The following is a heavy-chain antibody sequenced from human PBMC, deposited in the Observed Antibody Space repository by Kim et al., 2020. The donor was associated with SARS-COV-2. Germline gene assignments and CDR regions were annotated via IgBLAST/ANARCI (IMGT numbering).Heavy chain of an antibody. Sequence: GGSLRLSCAASGVTFSSYGMHWVRQAPGKGLEWVAVISYDGSNKYYADSVKGRFTISRDNSKNTLYLQMNSLRAEDTAVYYCAKELYPHRGVFDYWGQGTLVTVSS. CDR3: AKELYPHRGVFDY. CDR1: GVTFSSYG. V-gene: IGHV3-30*18. CDR2: ISYDGSNK. J-gene: IGHJ4*02. D-gene: IGHD2-8*01.